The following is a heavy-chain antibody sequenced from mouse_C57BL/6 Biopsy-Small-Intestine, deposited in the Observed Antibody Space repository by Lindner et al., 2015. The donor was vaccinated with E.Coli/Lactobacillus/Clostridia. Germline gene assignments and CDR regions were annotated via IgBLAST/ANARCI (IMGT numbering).Heavy chain of an antibody. J-gene: IGHJ2*01. CDR3: AREDRQFFDY. CDR1: GYTFTNYW. V-gene: IGHV1-7*01. Sequence: VQLQESGAELAKPGASVKLSCKASGYTFTNYWIHWVKQRPGQGLEWIGSINPSSGYTKYNKNFKDKATLTADKSSSTAYLQLSSLTSEDSAVYLCAREDRQFFDYWGQGTTLTVSS. CDR2: INPSSGYT. D-gene: IGHD3-2*01.